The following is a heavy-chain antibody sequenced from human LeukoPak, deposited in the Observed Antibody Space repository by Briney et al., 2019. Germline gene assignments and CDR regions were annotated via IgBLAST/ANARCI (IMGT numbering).Heavy chain of an antibody. CDR2: INHSGNT. D-gene: IGHD3-22*01. J-gene: IGHJ4*02. CDR3: ASRPAGYYYDSSGYYLH. Sequence: SETLSLTCAVYGGSFSGYYWNWIRQPPGKGLEWIGEINHSGNTNHNPSLKSRVIISVDTSKNQFSLKLSSVTAADTAVYYCASRPAGYYYDSSGYYLHWGQGTLVTVSS. CDR1: GGSFSGYY. V-gene: IGHV4-34*01.